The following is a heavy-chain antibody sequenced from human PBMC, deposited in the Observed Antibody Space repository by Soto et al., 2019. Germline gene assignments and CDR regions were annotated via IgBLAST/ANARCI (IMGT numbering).Heavy chain of an antibody. V-gene: IGHV4-34*01. D-gene: IGHD6-13*01. CDR3: ARGRLYSSSWYP. Sequence: PSETLSLTCAVYGGSFSGYYWSWIRQPPGKGLEWIGEINHSGSTNYNPSLKSRVTISVDTSKNQFSLKLSSVTAADTAVYYCARGRLYSSSWYPWGQGTLVTVSS. CDR2: INHSGST. J-gene: IGHJ5*02. CDR1: GGSFSGYY.